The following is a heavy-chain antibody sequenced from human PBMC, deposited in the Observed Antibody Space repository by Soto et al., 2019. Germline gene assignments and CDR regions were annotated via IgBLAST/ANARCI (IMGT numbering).Heavy chain of an antibody. J-gene: IGHJ6*02. CDR2: IIYDGSKK. V-gene: IGHV3-30*18. Sequence: QVQLVESGGGVVQPGKSLRLSCAASGFRFSSSGMHWVRQAPGKGLEWVAVIIYDGSKKEYADSVKGRFTVSRDNSKDTVYLQMNNLAPEDTGVYSCAKELHELASFFFSGMDVWGQGTPGTASS. CDR1: GFRFSSSG. CDR3: AKELHELASFFFSGMDV. D-gene: IGHD3-10*01.